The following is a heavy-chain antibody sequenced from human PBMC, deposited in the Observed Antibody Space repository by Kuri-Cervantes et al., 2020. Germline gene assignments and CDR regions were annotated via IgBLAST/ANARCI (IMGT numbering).Heavy chain of an antibody. CDR2: MNPNSGNT. V-gene: IGHV1-8*01. CDR1: GYTFTSYD. CDR3: ARGLYCSGGSCYFGYYYYYGMDV. Sequence: ASVKVSCKASGYTFTSYDINWVRQATGQGLEWMGWMNPNSGNTGYAQKFQGRVTMTRNTSISTAYMELSSLRSEDTAVYYCARGLYCSGGSCYFGYYYYYGMDVWGQGNTVTCSS. J-gene: IGHJ6*02. D-gene: IGHD2-15*01.